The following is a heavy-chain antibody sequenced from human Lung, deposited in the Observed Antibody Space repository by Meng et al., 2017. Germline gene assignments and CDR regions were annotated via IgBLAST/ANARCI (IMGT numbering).Heavy chain of an antibody. J-gene: IGHJ4*02. CDR1: GGSITSSTW. CDR2: IFHSGST. Sequence: GQLQASGPGLVKPSGPLSLTCAVSGGSITSSTWWSWVRQTPGKGLEWFGEIFHSGSTNYNPPLESRVTISVDKSKNQFSLKVYSVTAADTATYYCARFDISSSGRGDYWGQGILVTVSS. V-gene: IGHV4-4*02. CDR3: ARFDISSSGRGDY. D-gene: IGHD1-26*01.